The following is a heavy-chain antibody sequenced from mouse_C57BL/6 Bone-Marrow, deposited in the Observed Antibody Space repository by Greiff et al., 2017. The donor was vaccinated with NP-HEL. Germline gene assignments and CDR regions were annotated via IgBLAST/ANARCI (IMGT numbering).Heavy chain of an antibody. CDR1: GFSLSTYGMG. D-gene: IGHD2-4*01. CDR3: ARIGDDYGARFAY. Sequence: QVTLKESGPGILQPSQTLSLTCSFSGFSLSTYGMGVGWIRQPSGMGLVWQAHIWWGDDKYYNPALERWPTISKDTSKNQVFLKIANVDTADTATYYCARIGDDYGARFAYWGQGTLVTVSA. V-gene: IGHV8-8*01. CDR2: IWWGDDK. J-gene: IGHJ3*01.